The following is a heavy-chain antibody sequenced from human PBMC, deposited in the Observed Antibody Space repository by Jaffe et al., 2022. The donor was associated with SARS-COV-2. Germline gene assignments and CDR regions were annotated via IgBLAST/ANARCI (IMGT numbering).Heavy chain of an antibody. J-gene: IGHJ5*02. V-gene: IGHV4-59*01. CDR1: GGSISNYY. D-gene: IGHD2-15*01. CDR2: IYSSGST. Sequence: QVQMQESGPGLVKPSETLSLTCTVSGGSISNYYWSWIRQSPGKGLEWIGYIYSSGSTNYNPSLKSRITILVDMSKNQFSLKLSSVTAADTAVYYCAREEVGSCSGSNCQNWFDPWGQGTLVTVSS. CDR3: AREEVGSCSGSNCQNWFDP.